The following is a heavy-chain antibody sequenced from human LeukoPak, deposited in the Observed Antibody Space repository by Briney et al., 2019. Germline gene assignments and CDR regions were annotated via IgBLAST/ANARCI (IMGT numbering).Heavy chain of an antibody. Sequence: GGSLRLSCAASGFTFSSFAMHWVRQAPGKGLEYLSAIYSDGSRTYYADSVKGRFTISRDNSKNTLYLQMSSLRVEDTAVYYCVKGSGSSGYYPLNYWGQGTLVTVSS. CDR3: VKGSGSSGYYPLNY. CDR2: IYSDGSRT. V-gene: IGHV3-64D*06. D-gene: IGHD3-22*01. CDR1: GFTFSSFA. J-gene: IGHJ4*02.